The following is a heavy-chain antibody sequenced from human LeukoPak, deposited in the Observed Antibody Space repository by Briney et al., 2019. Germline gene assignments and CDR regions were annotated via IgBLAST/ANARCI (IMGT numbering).Heavy chain of an antibody. Sequence: GSLRLSCAASGFTFSSYSMNWVRQAPGKGLEWVSYISSSRTTIYYADSVKGRFTISRDNAKNSLYLQMNSLRAEDTAVYYCASGSTGDFDYWGQGTLVTVSS. CDR3: ASGSTGDFDY. CDR2: ISSSRTTI. J-gene: IGHJ4*02. D-gene: IGHD1-14*01. CDR1: GFTFSSYS. V-gene: IGHV3-48*01.